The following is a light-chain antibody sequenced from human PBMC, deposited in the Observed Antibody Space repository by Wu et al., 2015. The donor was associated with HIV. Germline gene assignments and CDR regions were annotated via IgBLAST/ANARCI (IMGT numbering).Light chain of an antibody. J-gene: IGKJ4*01. CDR1: QSVSTH. CDR3: QQRIDWPT. V-gene: IGKV3-11*01. CDR2: GAS. Sequence: EIVLTQSPVSLSVSPGERATLSCRASQSVSTHLAWYQQKPGQAPRLLIYGASNRATSIPARFSGSGSGTDFTLTISSLEPEDFAVYYCQQRIDWPTFGGGTKVDMK.